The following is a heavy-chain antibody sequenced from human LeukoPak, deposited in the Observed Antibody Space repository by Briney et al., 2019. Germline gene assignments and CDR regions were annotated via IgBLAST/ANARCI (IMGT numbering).Heavy chain of an antibody. Sequence: PSETLSLTCTVSAGSISSYYWNWIRQPAGKGLEWIGPINTSGGTSYNPSPKSRVTMSVDTSKNQFSLKLNSVTAADTAVYYCARDPFRSSFDSWGQGTLVTVSS. CDR3: ARDPFRSSFDS. D-gene: IGHD1-26*01. V-gene: IGHV4-4*07. CDR1: AGSISSYY. CDR2: INTSGGT. J-gene: IGHJ4*02.